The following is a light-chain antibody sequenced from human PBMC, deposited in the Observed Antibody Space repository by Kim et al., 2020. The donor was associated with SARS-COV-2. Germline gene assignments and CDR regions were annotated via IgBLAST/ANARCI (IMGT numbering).Light chain of an antibody. CDR2: GAS. CDR3: QQYHKWPPYT. V-gene: IGKV3-15*01. J-gene: IGKJ2*01. Sequence: EIVMTQSPATLSVSPGERVTLSCRASESVSSNLAWYQQKPGQAPRLLIYGASTRATGIPARFSGGGSGTDFSLTITSLQSEDFALYYCQQYHKWPPYTFGQGTKLEIK. CDR1: ESVSSN.